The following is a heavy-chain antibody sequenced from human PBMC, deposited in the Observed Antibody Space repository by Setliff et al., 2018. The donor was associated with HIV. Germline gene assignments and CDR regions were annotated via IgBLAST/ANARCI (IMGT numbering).Heavy chain of an antibody. D-gene: IGHD3-10*01. CDR1: GGTFSSYA. CDR2: IIPISGTV. J-gene: IGHJ6*02. CDR3: ASMVRGVIKDYYYYGMDV. Sequence: AASVKVSCKASGGTFSSYAISWVRQAPGQGLEWMGGIIPISGTVNYAQKFQGRVTITADESTSTAYMELSSLRSEDTAVYYCASMVRGVIKDYYYYGMDVWGQGTTVTVSS. V-gene: IGHV1-69*13.